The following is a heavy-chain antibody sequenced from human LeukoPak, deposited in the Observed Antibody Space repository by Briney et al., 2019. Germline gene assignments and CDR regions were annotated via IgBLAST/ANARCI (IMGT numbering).Heavy chain of an antibody. V-gene: IGHV1-69*06. J-gene: IGHJ4*02. D-gene: IGHD5-12*01. CDR3: ATPDIVATLSWYYFDY. CDR2: IIPIFGTA. Sequence: SVKVSCKASGGTFSSYAISWVRQAPGQGLEWMGGIIPIFGTANYAQKFQGRVTITADKSTSTAYMELSSLRSEDTAVYYCATPDIVATLSWYYFDYWGQGTLVTVSS. CDR1: GGTFSSYA.